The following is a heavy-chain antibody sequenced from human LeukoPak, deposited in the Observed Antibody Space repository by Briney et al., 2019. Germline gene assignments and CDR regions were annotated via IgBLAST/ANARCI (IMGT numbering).Heavy chain of an antibody. V-gene: IGHV4-34*01. CDR1: GFTFSSYA. Sequence: PGGSLRLSCAASGFTFSSYAMSWVRQAPGKGLEWIGEINHSGSTNYNPSLKSRVTISVDTSKNQFSLRLSSVTAADTAVYYCARDFAFDIWGQGTMVTVSS. J-gene: IGHJ3*02. CDR3: ARDFAFDI. CDR2: INHSGST.